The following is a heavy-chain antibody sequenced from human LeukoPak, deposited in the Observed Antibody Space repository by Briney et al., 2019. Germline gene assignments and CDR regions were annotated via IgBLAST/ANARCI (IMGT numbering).Heavy chain of an antibody. D-gene: IGHD6-13*01. Sequence: ASVKVSCKASGYTFTSYGISWVRQAPGQGLEWMGWISAYNGNTNYAQELQGRGTMTTYTSTSTAYMELRSLRSDDTAVYYCARVPPGAAAGDYWGQGNLVTVSS. V-gene: IGHV1-18*01. CDR2: ISAYNGNT. CDR1: GYTFTSYG. J-gene: IGHJ4*02. CDR3: ARVPPGAAAGDY.